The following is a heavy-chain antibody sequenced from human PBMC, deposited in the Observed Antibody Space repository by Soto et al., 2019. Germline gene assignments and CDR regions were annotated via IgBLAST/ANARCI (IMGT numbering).Heavy chain of an antibody. CDR3: AGMPYTSGLRFDP. J-gene: IGHJ5*02. V-gene: IGHV4-30-2*01. Sequence: PSETLSLTYNMSGDSYSISTFSWSWIRQPPGKALQWIGFIYQSGVTSYNPSLASRVSISLDRSNNQCSLKLKSVTAADTAVYFCAGMPYTSGLRFDPWGPGTLVTVSS. D-gene: IGHD6-19*01. CDR1: GDSYSISTFS. CDR2: IYQSGVT.